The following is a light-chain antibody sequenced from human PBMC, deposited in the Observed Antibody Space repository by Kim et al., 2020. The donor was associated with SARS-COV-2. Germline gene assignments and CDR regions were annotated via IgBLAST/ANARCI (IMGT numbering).Light chain of an antibody. CDR3: QQSYSTPWLT. V-gene: IGKV1-39*01. Sequence: ASVGYIVTIACRASQSIGTRLNWYQQRPGIAPKLLTYAASTLQSGVPSRFSCTGSGTDFALTISSLQPEDFATYYCQQSYSTPWLTFGGGPKLEI. CDR2: AAS. J-gene: IGKJ4*01. CDR1: QSIGTR.